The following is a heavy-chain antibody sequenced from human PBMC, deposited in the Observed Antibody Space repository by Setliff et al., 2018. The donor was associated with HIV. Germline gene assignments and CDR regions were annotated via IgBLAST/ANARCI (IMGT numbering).Heavy chain of an antibody. CDR2: VNHKGVA. D-gene: IGHD2-21*01. Sequence: PSETLSLTCAVDGGAFSGYYWTWIRQSPGRGLEWIGEVNHKGVANYSPSLMRRATISADTSKNQFSLRLSSVTAADTALYFCTRAQIAAPRPFDYWGQGTLVTVSS. V-gene: IGHV4-34*01. CDR3: TRAQIAAPRPFDY. CDR1: GGAFSGYY. J-gene: IGHJ4*02.